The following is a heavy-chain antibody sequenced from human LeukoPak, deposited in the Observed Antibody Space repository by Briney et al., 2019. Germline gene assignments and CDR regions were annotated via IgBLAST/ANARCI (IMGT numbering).Heavy chain of an antibody. D-gene: IGHD6-19*01. CDR1: GFIFDEYA. CDR2: ISWNSGSI. V-gene: IGHV3-9*01. Sequence: GGSLRLSCAASGFIFDEYAMHWARQAPGRGLEWGSGISWNSGSIGYADYVRGRFSVARDNAKNFLYLQMNNLRAEDTALYYCAKDTRTTIAVTGTGFDYWGQGTLVTVSS. CDR3: AKDTRTTIAVTGTGFDY. J-gene: IGHJ4*02.